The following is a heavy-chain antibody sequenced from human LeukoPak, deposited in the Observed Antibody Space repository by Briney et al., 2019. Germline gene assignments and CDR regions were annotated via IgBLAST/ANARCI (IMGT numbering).Heavy chain of an antibody. D-gene: IGHD1-26*01. V-gene: IGHV3-30*02. CDR3: VRAYSGSYGLGYYYMDV. J-gene: IGHJ6*03. CDR1: GFTFSSHG. CDR2: IRYDGSNK. Sequence: GGSLRLSCAASGFTFSSHGMHWVRQAPGKGLEWVAFIRYDGSNKYYADSVKGRFTISRDNSKNTLYLQMNSLRAEDTAVYYCVRAYSGSYGLGYYYMDVWGKGTTVTVSS.